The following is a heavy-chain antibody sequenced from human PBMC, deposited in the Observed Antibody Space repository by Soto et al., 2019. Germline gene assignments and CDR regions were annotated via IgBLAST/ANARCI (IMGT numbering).Heavy chain of an antibody. CDR1: GGSISSSNW. CDR2: IYHSGST. Sequence: QVQLQESGPGLVKPSGTLSLTCAVSGGSISSSNWWSWVRQPPGKGLEWIGEIYHSGSTNYNPSRICRVTTPVDKSRNLFCLNRRSVTASDTGVYYCAGVTVAGTFFDCWGQGTRVTVSS. D-gene: IGHD6-19*01. J-gene: IGHJ4*02. V-gene: IGHV4-4*02. CDR3: AGVTVAGTFFDC.